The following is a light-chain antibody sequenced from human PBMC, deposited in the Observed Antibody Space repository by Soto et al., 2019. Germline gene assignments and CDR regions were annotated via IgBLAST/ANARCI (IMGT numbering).Light chain of an antibody. CDR3: QQLNTYPHT. CDR1: QGVSGY. Sequence: DIQLTQSPSFLSASVGDRVTITCRASQGVSGYLAWYQQKPGKVPKLLIYAASTLHSGVPSRFSGSGSGADFTLTISSLQPEDFATYYCQQLNTYPHTCGQGTKLEIK. V-gene: IGKV1-9*01. J-gene: IGKJ2*01. CDR2: AAS.